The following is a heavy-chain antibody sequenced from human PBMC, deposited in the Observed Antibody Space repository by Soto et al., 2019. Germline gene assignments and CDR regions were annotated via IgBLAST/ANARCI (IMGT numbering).Heavy chain of an antibody. CDR1: GGSISSSSYY. CDR3: ARASRGGYSGYDGRGHYFDY. CDR2: IYYSGST. J-gene: IGHJ4*02. Sequence: SETLSLTCTVSGGSISSSSYYWGWIRQPPGKGLEWIGSIYYSGSTYYNPSLKSRVTISVDTSKNQISLKLSSVTAADTAVYYCARASRGGYSGYDGRGHYFDYWGQGTLVTVSS. V-gene: IGHV4-39*01. D-gene: IGHD5-12*01.